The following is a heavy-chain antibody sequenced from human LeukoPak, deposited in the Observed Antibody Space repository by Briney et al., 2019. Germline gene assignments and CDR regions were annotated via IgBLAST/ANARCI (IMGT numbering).Heavy chain of an antibody. J-gene: IGHJ4*02. D-gene: IGHD2-8*02. V-gene: IGHV5-51*01. Sequence: GEPLQISCKGSGYTFTSYWIGWVRRMPGKGLEWMGIIHPGDSDTRYSPSFQGQVTISADKSISTSYLQWSSLKASDTAMYYCATLPHTEFHYWGQGTLVTVSS. CDR1: GYTFTSYW. CDR2: IHPGDSDT. CDR3: ATLPHTEFHY.